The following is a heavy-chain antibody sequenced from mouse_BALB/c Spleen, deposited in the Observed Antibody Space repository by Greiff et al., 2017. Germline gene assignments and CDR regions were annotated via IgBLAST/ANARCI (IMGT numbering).Heavy chain of an antibody. D-gene: IGHD2-2*01. CDR2: IDTSDSYT. CDR1: GYTFTDYW. Sequence: VQLQQSGAELVMPGASVKMSCKASGYTFTDYWMHWVKQRPGQGLEWIGAIDTSDSYTSYNQKFKGKATLTVDESSSTAYMQLSSLTSEDSAVYYCALYYGYATFAYWGQGTLVTVSA. CDR3: ALYYGYATFAY. J-gene: IGHJ3*01. V-gene: IGHV1-69*01.